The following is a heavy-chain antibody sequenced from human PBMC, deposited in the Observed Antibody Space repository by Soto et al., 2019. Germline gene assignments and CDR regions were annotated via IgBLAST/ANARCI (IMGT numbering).Heavy chain of an antibody. Sequence: PGESLKISCKGSGYSFTSYWISWVRQMPGKGLEWMGRIDPSDSYTNYSPSFQGHVTISADKSISTAYLQWSSLKASDTAMYYCARLRAGRQLWLLPDGMDVWGQGTTVTVSS. CDR2: IDPSDSYT. J-gene: IGHJ6*02. V-gene: IGHV5-10-1*01. D-gene: IGHD5-18*01. CDR3: ARLRAGRQLWLLPDGMDV. CDR1: GYSFTSYW.